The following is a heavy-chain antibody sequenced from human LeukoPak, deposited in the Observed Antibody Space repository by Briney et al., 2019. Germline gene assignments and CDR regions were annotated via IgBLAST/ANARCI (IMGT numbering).Heavy chain of an antibody. CDR2: ISGSGGST. Sequence: GGSLRLSCAASGFTFSSYAMNWVRQAPGKGLEWVSAISGSGGSTYYADSVKGRFTISRDNSKNTLYLQMNSLRAEDTAVYYCAKDKGYYYDSSGYFDYWGRGTLVTVSS. D-gene: IGHD3-22*01. CDR3: AKDKGYYYDSSGYFDY. CDR1: GFTFSSYA. V-gene: IGHV3-23*01. J-gene: IGHJ4*02.